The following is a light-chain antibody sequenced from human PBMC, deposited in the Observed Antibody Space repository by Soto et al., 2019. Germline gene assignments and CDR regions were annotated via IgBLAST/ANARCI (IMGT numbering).Light chain of an antibody. Sequence: ETVLTQSPGTLSLSPGESATLSCRASQTIRSNYLAWYRQTPGQAPRLLIYGASNRAAGVADRFSGSGSGTDFTLIISRLEPEDFALYYCQQYGSSPWTFGQGTKVEIK. CDR3: QQYGSSPWT. J-gene: IGKJ1*01. CDR1: QTIRSNY. CDR2: GAS. V-gene: IGKV3-20*01.